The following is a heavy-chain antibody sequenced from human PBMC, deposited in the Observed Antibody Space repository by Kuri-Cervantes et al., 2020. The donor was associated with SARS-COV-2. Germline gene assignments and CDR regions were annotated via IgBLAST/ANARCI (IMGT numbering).Heavy chain of an antibody. CDR1: GGTFGSYA. CDR2: ISAYNGNT. V-gene: IGHV1-18*01. Sequence: ASVKVSCKASGGTFGSYAISWVRQAPGQGLEWMGWISAYNGNTNYAQKLQGRVTMTTDTSTSTAYMELGSLRSDDTAVYYCARLGGFGEAPYYYYGMDVWGQGTTVTVSS. J-gene: IGHJ6*02. CDR3: ARLGGFGEAPYYYYGMDV. D-gene: IGHD3-10*01.